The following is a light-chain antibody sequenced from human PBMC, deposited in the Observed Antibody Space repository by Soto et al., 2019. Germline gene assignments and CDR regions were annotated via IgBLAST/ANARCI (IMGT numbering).Light chain of an antibody. CDR2: GAS. Sequence: DIPMTQSPSSLSAAVGARVSITCQASQDIRTSLSCFQQKPGRAPKLLIYGASYLETGVPSRFRGSGSGTDFTFPISSLQPEDIATYYRQPYHNPPPFTFDPGTRVDVK. CDR3: QPYHNPPPFT. V-gene: IGKV1-33*01. J-gene: IGKJ3*01. CDR1: QDIRTS.